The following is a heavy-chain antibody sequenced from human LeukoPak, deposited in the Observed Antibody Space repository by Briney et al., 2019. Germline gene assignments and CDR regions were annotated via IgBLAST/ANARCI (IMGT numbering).Heavy chain of an antibody. J-gene: IGHJ4*02. CDR3: ARVNMITFGGAPRRGYFDY. Sequence: SETLSLTCTVSGGSISSYYWSWIRQPPGKGLEWIGYIYYSGSTNYNPSLKSRVTISVDTSKNQFSLKLSSVTAADTAVYYCARVNMITFGGAPRRGYFDYWGQGTLVTVSS. D-gene: IGHD3-16*01. V-gene: IGHV4-59*01. CDR2: IYYSGST. CDR1: GGSISSYY.